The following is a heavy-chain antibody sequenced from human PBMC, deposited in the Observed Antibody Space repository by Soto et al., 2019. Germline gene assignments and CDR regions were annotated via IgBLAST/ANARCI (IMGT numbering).Heavy chain of an antibody. V-gene: IGHV4-39*07. CDR3: ARAHSSGHGVDY. D-gene: IGHD6-19*01. J-gene: IGHJ4*02. CDR2: VYFVGNS. Sequence: TLSLTCTVSGDSISSASYFWGWIRQPPGKGLEWIGSVYFVGNSFYNPSLRSRVAMSIDASRNQFSLELTAVTAADTALYYCARAHSSGHGVDYWGPGTLVTVSS. CDR1: GDSISSASYF.